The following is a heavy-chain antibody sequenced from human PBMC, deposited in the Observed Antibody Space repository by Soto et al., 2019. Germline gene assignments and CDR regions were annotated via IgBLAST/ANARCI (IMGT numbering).Heavy chain of an antibody. Sequence: ESLKISFKGSGYSFTSYWISWVRQIPGKGLEWMGRIDPSDSYTNYSPSFQGHVTISADKSISTAYLQWSSLKASDTAMYYCARRDYYYYYGMDVWGQGTTVTVSS. CDR3: ARRDYYYYYGMDV. CDR1: GYSFTSYW. J-gene: IGHJ6*02. CDR2: IDPSDSYT. V-gene: IGHV5-10-1*01.